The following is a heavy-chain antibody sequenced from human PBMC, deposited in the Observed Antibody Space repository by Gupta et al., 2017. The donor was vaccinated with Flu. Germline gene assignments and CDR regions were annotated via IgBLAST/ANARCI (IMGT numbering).Heavy chain of an antibody. CDR2: ITPSKVNA. J-gene: IGHJ3*01. CDR1: GYSFDSCD. Sequence: QAQLVHAGAEVKKPGGSVKVPCQAYGYSFDSCDINWVRQAPGQGLECLGRITPSKVNADSAQSLRSRVTMTTDTSPRTAYMELRSLKSDDTAVFDGARDRSLHDAFDVWGQGTLGTVSS. D-gene: IGHD6-13*01. CDR3: ARDRSLHDAFDV. V-gene: IGHV1-18*01.